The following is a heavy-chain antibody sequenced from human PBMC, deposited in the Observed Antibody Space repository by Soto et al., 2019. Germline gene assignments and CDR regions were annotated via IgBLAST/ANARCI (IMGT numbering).Heavy chain of an antibody. CDR2: IYWDDDK. J-gene: IGHJ4*02. CDR1: GFSISTSGVG. CDR3: TRTQYYDLDY. Sequence: QITLKESGPTLVKPTQTLTLTCTFSGFSISTSGVGVGWIRQPPGKALEWLALIYWDDDKRYSPSLKSRLTITKDTSKNQVVLSMTNMDPVDTATYYCTRTQYYDLDYWGQGTLVAVSS. V-gene: IGHV2-5*02. D-gene: IGHD3-22*01.